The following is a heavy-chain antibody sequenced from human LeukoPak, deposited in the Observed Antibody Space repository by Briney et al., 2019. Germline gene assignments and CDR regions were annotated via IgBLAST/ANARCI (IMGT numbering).Heavy chain of an antibody. J-gene: IGHJ4*02. Sequence: PSETLSLTCAVYGGSFSGYYWSWIRQPPGKGLEWIGEINHSGSTNYNPSLKSRVTISVDTSKNQFSLKLSSVTAADTAVYYCARGYDFWSGRTRVALKDWGQGTLVTVSS. CDR3: ARGYDFWSGRTRVALKD. D-gene: IGHD3-3*01. V-gene: IGHV4-34*01. CDR2: INHSGST. CDR1: GGSFSGYY.